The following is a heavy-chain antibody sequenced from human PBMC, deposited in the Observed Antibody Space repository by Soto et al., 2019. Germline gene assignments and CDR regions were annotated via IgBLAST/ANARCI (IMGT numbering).Heavy chain of an antibody. CDR3: AKSAESITIFGVVMGNQYYGMDV. CDR1: GFTFSSSA. J-gene: IGHJ6*02. CDR2: ISGSGGST. D-gene: IGHD3-3*01. V-gene: IGHV3-23*01. Sequence: LRLSFAASGFTFSSSAMSWVRQAPWKVLEWVSAISGSGGSTYYADSVKGRFTISRDNSKNTLYLQMNSLRAEDTAVYYCAKSAESITIFGVVMGNQYYGMDVWGQGTAGTV.